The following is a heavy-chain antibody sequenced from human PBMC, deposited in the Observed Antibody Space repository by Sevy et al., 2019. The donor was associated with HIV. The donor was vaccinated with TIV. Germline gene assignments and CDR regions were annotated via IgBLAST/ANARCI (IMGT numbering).Heavy chain of an antibody. Sequence: GGSLRLSCAASGFTFSSYVMSWVRQAPGKGLEWVSAISGSGGSTYYADSVKGRFTISRDNSKNTLYLQMNSLRAEDTAVYYCAKVYDSSGYYYVRIAYFDYWGQGTLVTVSS. CDR1: GFTFSSYV. CDR2: ISGSGGST. CDR3: AKVYDSSGYYYVRIAYFDY. D-gene: IGHD3-22*01. V-gene: IGHV3-23*01. J-gene: IGHJ4*02.